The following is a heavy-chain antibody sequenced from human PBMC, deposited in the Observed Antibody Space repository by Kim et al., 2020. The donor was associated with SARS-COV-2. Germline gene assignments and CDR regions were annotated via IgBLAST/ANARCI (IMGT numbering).Heavy chain of an antibody. Sequence: TNYARKLQGRVTMTTDTSTSTAYMELRSLRSDDTAVYYCARMDQNNWFDPWGQGTLVTVSS. CDR3: ARMDQNNWFDP. CDR2: T. V-gene: IGHV1-18*01. J-gene: IGHJ5*02.